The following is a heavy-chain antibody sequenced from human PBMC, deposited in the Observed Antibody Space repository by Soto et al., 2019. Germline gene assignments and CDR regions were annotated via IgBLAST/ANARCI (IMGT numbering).Heavy chain of an antibody. J-gene: IGHJ3*02. V-gene: IGHV3-11*01. CDR1: GFTFSGYY. CDR3: AGYGGDAFDI. CDR2: ISSSGSTI. Sequence: QVQLVESGGGLVKPGGPLRLSCAASGFTFSGYYMTWVRQAPGQGLEWVSYISSSGSTIYYAGSVKGRFTISRDNSKNSRYLQINSLRAEDTAVYYCAGYGGDAFDIWGQGTMVTVSS. D-gene: IGHD4-17*01.